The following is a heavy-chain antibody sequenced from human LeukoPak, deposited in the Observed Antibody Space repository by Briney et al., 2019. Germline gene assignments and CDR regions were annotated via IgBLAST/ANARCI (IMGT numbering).Heavy chain of an antibody. CDR1: GFTFSSYG. J-gene: IGHJ3*02. CDR2: ISYDGSNK. D-gene: IGHD1-26*01. CDR3: AKSQVGVGATPPTAFDI. V-gene: IGHV3-30*18. Sequence: PGGSLRLSCAASGFTFSSYGMHWVRQAPGKGLEWVAVISYDGSNKYYADSVKGRFTISRDNSKNTLYLQMNSLRAEDTAVYYCAKSQVGVGATPPTAFDIWGQGTMVTVSS.